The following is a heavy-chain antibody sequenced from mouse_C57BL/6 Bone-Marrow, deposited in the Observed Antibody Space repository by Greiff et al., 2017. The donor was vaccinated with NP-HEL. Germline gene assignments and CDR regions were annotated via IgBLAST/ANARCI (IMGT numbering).Heavy chain of an antibody. CDR1: GYTFTSYW. CDR2: IYPGNSDT. J-gene: IGHJ4*01. Sequence: VQLQQSGTVLARPGASVKMSCKTSGYTFTSYWMHWVKQRPGQGLEWLGAIYPGNSDTSYNQKIKGKAKLTAVTSGSTAYMELSSLTNEDSAVYYCKGDAMDYWGQGTSVTVSS. V-gene: IGHV1-5*01. CDR3: KGDAMDY.